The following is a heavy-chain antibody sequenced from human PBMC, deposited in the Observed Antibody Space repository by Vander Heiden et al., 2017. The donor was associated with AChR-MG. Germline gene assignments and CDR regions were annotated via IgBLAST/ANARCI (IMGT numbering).Heavy chain of an antibody. Sequence: EVQLVESGGGLVQPGGSLKLSCAASGSTFRGSAMHWVRQASGKGLEWVGRIRSKANSYATAYAASVKGRFTISRDDSKNTAYLQMNSLKTEDTAVYYCTRRNLDFWSAWGQGTMVTVSS. V-gene: IGHV3-73*02. CDR2: IRSKANSYAT. J-gene: IGHJ3*01. CDR1: GSTFRGSA. CDR3: TRRNLDFWSA. D-gene: IGHD3-3*01.